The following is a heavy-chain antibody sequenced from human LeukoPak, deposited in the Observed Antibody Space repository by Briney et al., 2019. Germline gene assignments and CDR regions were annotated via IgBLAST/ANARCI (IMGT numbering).Heavy chain of an antibody. D-gene: IGHD3-9*01. Sequence: GGSLRLSCATSGFSFSNAWMNWVRQAPGKGLEWVANIKQDGSDKNYVESVKGRFTISRDNTKKLLFLQMNSLRAEDTAVYYCARDLPDVLTGHSDNAFDIWGQGTMVTVSS. CDR3: ARDLPDVLTGHSDNAFDI. J-gene: IGHJ3*02. CDR2: IKQDGSDK. CDR1: GFSFSNAW. V-gene: IGHV3-7*03.